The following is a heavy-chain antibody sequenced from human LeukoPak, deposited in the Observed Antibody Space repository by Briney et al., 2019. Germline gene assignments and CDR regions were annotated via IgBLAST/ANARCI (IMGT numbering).Heavy chain of an antibody. CDR1: GGSISSGDYY. CDR3: ARAGGGNSGYYYGMDV. Sequence: PSETLSLTCTVSGGSISSGDYYWSWIRQPPGKGLEWIGYIYYSGSTYYNPSLKSRVTISVDTSKNQFSLKLSSVTAADTAVYYCARAGGGNSGYYYGMDVWGQGTTVTVSS. D-gene: IGHD4-23*01. CDR2: IYYSGST. J-gene: IGHJ6*02. V-gene: IGHV4-30-4*01.